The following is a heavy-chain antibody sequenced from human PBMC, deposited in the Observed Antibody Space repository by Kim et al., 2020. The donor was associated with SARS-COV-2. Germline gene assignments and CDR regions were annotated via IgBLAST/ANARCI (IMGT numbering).Heavy chain of an antibody. Sequence: SETLSLTCAVYGGSFSGYYWSWIRQPPGKGLEWIGEINHSGSTNYNPSLKSRVTISVDTSKNQFSLKLSSVTAADTAVYYCARRAKYYDILTGYYRSQYYFDYWGQGTLVTVSS. CDR2: INHSGST. J-gene: IGHJ4*02. V-gene: IGHV4-34*01. CDR3: ARRAKYYDILTGYYRSQYYFDY. D-gene: IGHD3-9*01. CDR1: GGSFSGYY.